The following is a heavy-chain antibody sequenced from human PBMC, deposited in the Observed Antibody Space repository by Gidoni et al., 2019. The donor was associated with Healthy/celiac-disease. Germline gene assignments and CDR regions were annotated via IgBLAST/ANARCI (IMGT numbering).Heavy chain of an antibody. CDR3: ATVGSGYYYFDY. Sequence: QAQLVQSGAEVKKPGASVKVSCKVSGYTLTELSMHWVRQAPGKGFEWMGGFDPEDGETIYAQKFQGRVTMTEDTSTDTAYMELSSLRSEDTAVYYCATVGSGYYYFDYWGQGTLVTVSS. CDR1: GYTLTELS. CDR2: FDPEDGET. J-gene: IGHJ4*02. V-gene: IGHV1-24*01. D-gene: IGHD3-22*01.